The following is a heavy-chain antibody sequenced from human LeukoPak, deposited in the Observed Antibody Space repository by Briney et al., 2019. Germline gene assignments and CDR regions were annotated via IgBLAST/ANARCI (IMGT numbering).Heavy chain of an antibody. V-gene: IGHV4-4*02. CDR1: GGSISSSNW. CDR3: ARLEYEASDWFDP. Sequence: SGTLSLTCAVSGGSISSSNWWSWVRQPPGKGLEWTGDIYHSGSTNYNPSLKSRVTISVDTSKNQFSLRLSSVTAADTAVYYCARLEYEASDWFDPWGQGTLVTVSS. D-gene: IGHD2/OR15-2a*01. J-gene: IGHJ5*02. CDR2: IYHSGST.